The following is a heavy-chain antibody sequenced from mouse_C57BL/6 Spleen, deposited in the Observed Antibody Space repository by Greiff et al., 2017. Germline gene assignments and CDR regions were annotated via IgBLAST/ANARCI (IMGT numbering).Heavy chain of an antibody. CDR1: GFTFSDFY. CDR3: ARDAIYDGYFDV. D-gene: IGHD2-3*01. CDR2: SRNKANDYTT. J-gene: IGHJ1*03. V-gene: IGHV7-1*01. Sequence: DVQLVESGGGLVQSGRSLRLSCATSGFTFSDFYMEWVRQAPGKGLEWIAASRNKANDYTTEYSASVKGRFIVSRDTSQSILYLQMNALRAEDTAIYYCARDAIYDGYFDVWGTGTTVTVSS.